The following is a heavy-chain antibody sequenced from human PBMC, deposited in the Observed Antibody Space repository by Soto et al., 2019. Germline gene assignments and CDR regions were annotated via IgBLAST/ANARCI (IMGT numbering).Heavy chain of an antibody. CDR1: GYSFTDYW. Sequence: EVQLVQSGAEVKKPGESLKITCQASGYSFTDYWIGWVRQMPGKGLEWMGIIYPGDSDIRYSPSFQGQVTISADKSISTAYLQWSSLKASDTAMYYCARLNSKGEQLRVVYWGQGILVTVSS. CDR3: ARLNSKGEQLRVVY. D-gene: IGHD3-16*01. V-gene: IGHV5-51*03. J-gene: IGHJ4*02. CDR2: IYPGDSDI.